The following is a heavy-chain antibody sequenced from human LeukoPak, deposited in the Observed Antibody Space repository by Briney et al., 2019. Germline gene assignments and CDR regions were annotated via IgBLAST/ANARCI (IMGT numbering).Heavy chain of an antibody. CDR2: IKQDGSEK. CDR1: GFTFSSYW. CDR3: ARAVASDGGAIFGVVTATYYYYYYMDV. J-gene: IGHJ6*03. V-gene: IGHV3-7*04. Sequence: PGGSLRLSCAASGFTFSSYWMSWVRQAPGKGLEWVANIKQDGSEKYYVDSVKGRFTISRDNAKNSLYLQMNSLRAEDTAVYYCARAVASDGGAIFGVVTATYYYYYYMDVWGKGTTVTVSS. D-gene: IGHD3-3*01.